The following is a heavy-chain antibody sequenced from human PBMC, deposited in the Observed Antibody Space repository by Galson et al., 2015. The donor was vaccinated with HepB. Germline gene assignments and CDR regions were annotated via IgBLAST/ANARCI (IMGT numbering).Heavy chain of an antibody. CDR2: IYSGGST. J-gene: IGHJ6*02. CDR3: AVSSGYYYYGMDV. D-gene: IGHD3-22*01. CDR1: GFTVSSNY. Sequence: SLRLSCAASGFTVSSNYMSWVRQAPGKGLEWVSVIYSGGSTYYADSVKGRFTISRDNSKNTLYLQMNSLRAEDTAVYYCAVSSGYYYYGMDVWGQGTTVTVSS. V-gene: IGHV3-53*01.